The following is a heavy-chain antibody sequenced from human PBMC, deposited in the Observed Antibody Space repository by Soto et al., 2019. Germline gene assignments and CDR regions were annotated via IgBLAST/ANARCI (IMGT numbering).Heavy chain of an antibody. CDR2: IYYSGST. CDR3: ARGQRPGRFGVVIIGAFDI. J-gene: IGHJ3*02. CDR1: GGSISSYY. D-gene: IGHD3-3*01. Sequence: SETLSLTCTVSGGSISSYYWSWIRQPPGKGLEWIGYIYYSGSTNYNPSLKSRVTISVDTSKNQFSLKLSPVTAADTAVYYCARGQRPGRFGVVIIGAFDIWGQGTMVTVSS. V-gene: IGHV4-59*01.